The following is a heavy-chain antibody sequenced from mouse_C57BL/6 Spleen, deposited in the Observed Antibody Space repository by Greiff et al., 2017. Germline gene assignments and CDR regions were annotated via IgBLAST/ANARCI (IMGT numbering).Heavy chain of an antibody. CDR3: ARNHDGPYYFDY. D-gene: IGHD2-3*01. CDR2: IYPGSGST. CDR1: GYTFTSYW. J-gene: IGHJ2*01. Sequence: QVQLQQSGAELVKPGASVKMSCKASGYTFTSYWITWVKQRPGQGLEWIGDIYPGSGSTNYNEKFKSKATLTVDTSSSTAYMQLSSLTSEDSAVYYCARNHDGPYYFDYWGQGTTLTVSS. V-gene: IGHV1-55*01.